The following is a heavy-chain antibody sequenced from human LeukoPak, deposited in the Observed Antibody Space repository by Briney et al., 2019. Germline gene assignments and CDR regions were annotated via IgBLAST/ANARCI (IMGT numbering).Heavy chain of an antibody. V-gene: IGHV3-15*01. CDR1: GFTFSNAW. CDR3: TTSEVGATSLDY. Sequence: GGSLRLSCAASGFTFSNAWMSWVRQAPGKGLERVGRIKSKTDGGTTDYAAPVKGRFTISRDDSKNTLYLQMNSLKTEDTAVYYCTTSEVGATSLDYWGQGTLVTVS. CDR2: IKSKTDGGTT. J-gene: IGHJ4*02. D-gene: IGHD1-26*01.